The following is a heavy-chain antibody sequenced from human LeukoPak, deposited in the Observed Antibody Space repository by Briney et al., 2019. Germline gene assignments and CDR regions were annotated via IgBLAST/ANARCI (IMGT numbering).Heavy chain of an antibody. CDR2: VSTNGGT. J-gene: IGHJ5*02. CDR1: GTSINNYY. V-gene: IGHV4-4*07. Sequence: PSETLSLTCTVSGTSINNYYWGWFRQSPGKRLEWIGRVSTNGGTNYSPSLKSRVTMSVDTSKNHCSLKLTSVTAADTAVYYCARLIAGINNSFDPWGQGTLVTVSS. D-gene: IGHD2-21*01. CDR3: ARLIAGINNSFDP.